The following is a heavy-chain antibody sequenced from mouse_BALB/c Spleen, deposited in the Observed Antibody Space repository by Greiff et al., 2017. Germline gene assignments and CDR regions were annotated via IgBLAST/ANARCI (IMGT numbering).Heavy chain of an antibody. V-gene: IGHV1S22*01. Sequence: LQQPGSELVRPGASVKLSCKASGYTFTSYWMHWVKQRPGQGLEWIGNIYPGSGSTNYDEKFKSKATLTVDTSSSTAYMQLSSLTSEDSAVYYCTHGNYYAMDYWGQGTSVTVSS. CDR3: THGNYYAMDY. D-gene: IGHD2-1*01. CDR2: IYPGSGST. CDR1: GYTFTSYW. J-gene: IGHJ4*01.